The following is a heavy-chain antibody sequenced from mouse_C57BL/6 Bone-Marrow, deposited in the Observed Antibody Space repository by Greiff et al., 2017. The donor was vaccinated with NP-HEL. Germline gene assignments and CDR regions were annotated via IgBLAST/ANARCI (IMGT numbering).Heavy chain of an antibody. CDR3: ERGVTTVVATGYVDV. D-gene: IGHD1-1*01. CDR1: GFTFSSYA. V-gene: IGHV5-4*01. Sequence: EVHLVESGGGLVKPGGSLKLSCAASGFTFSSYAMSWVRQTPEKRLEWVATISDGGSYTYYPDNVKGRFTISRDNSKNNLYLQMSHMKSDDTDMYYCERGVTTVVATGYVDVWGTGTTVTVSS. J-gene: IGHJ1*03. CDR2: ISDGGSYT.